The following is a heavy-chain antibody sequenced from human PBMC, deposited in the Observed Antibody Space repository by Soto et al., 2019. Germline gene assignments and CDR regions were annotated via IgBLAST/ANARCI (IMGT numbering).Heavy chain of an antibody. CDR1: GGSISSSNYY. Sequence: QLQLQESGPGLVKPSETLSLTCTVSGGSISSSNYYWGWIRQPPGKGLEWIGSIYYSGSTYYNPSLKSRVTISVDTSKNQFSLKLSSVTAADTAVYYCARSSSGSYFVYWGQGTPVTVSS. V-gene: IGHV4-39*01. CDR2: IYYSGST. D-gene: IGHD1-26*01. CDR3: ARSSSGSYFVY. J-gene: IGHJ4*02.